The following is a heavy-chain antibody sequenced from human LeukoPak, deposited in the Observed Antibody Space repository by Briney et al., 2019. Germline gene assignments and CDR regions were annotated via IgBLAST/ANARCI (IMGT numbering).Heavy chain of an antibody. Sequence: ASVKVSCKASGYTFTSYDINWVRHATGQGLEWMGWMNPNSGNTGYAQKFQGRVTMTRNTSISTAYMELSSLRSEDTAVYYCARDSAAAGFPFYYYYYYGMDVWGQGTTVTVSS. J-gene: IGHJ6*02. V-gene: IGHV1-8*01. CDR1: GYTFTSYD. D-gene: IGHD6-13*01. CDR2: MNPNSGNT. CDR3: ARDSAAAGFPFYYYYYYGMDV.